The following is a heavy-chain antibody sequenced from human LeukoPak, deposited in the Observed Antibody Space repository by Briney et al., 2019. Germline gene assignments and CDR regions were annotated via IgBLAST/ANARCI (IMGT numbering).Heavy chain of an antibody. Sequence: GESLRISCKGSGYSFTSYWISWVRQMPGKGLEWMGRMDASDSYTNVSPSFQGHVTFSADKSITTATLQWSSLKDSDTAMYYCARGEMTTVTTRGIYYFDYWDQGTLVTVSS. J-gene: IGHJ4*02. CDR2: MDASDSYT. CDR1: GYSFTSYW. CDR3: ARGEMTTVTTRGIYYFDY. V-gene: IGHV5-10-1*01. D-gene: IGHD4-17*01.